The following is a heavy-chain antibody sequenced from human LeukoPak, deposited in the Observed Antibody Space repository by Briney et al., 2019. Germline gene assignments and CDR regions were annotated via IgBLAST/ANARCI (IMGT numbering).Heavy chain of an antibody. J-gene: IGHJ6*03. V-gene: IGHV3-30*18. CDR3: ANSNYDDYYYYYYMDV. Sequence: GESLRLSCAASGLTFSIFGIHWVRQAPGKGLEWVAVISYDGTNKYYADSVKGRFTISRDTSKNTVYLQMNTLRAEDTAVYYCANSNYDDYYYYYYMDVWGKGTTVTVSS. CDR1: GLTFSIFG. D-gene: IGHD4-11*01. CDR2: ISYDGTNK.